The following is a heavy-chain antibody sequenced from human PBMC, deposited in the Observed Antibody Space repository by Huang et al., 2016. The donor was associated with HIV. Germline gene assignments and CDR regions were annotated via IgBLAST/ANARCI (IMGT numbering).Heavy chain of an antibody. J-gene: IGHJ5*02. D-gene: IGHD5-12*01. CDR3: ARDFYRFLVAPGET. Sequence: VQLLQSGAEVRKPGASVNVSCEASGYLLSAYYMHWVRQAPGQGLEVRGWINPHSGGTYGAQRFQGRLTMTRDTSIGTVYMVLNSLRSDDTAVYYCARDFYRFLVAPGETWGQGTLITVS. V-gene: IGHV1-2*02. CDR1: GYLLSAYY. CDR2: INPHSGGT.